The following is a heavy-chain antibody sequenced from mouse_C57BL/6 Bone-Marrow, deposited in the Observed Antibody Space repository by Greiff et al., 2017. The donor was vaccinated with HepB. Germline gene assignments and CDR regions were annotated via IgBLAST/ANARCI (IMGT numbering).Heavy chain of an antibody. CDR1: GYTFTDYY. J-gene: IGHJ3*01. Sequence: EVQLQQSGPVLVKPGASVKMSCKASGYTFTDYYMNWVKQSHGKSLEWIGVINPYNGGTSYNQKFKGKATLTVDKSSSTAYMELNSLTSEDSAVYYCARRGPLFAYWGQGTLVTVSA. CDR2: INPYNGGT. CDR3: ARRGPLFAY. V-gene: IGHV1-19*01. D-gene: IGHD3-3*01.